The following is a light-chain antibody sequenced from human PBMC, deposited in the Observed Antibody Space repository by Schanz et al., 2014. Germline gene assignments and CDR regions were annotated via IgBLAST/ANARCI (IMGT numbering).Light chain of an antibody. CDR3: ATSDDSLSNGV. Sequence: QSALTQPRSVSGSPGQSVTISCTGTSSDVGGYNHVSWYQQHPGKAPKLMIYDVSNRPSGVSNRFSGSKSGNTASLTISGGQDEEEADYYCATSDDSLSNGVFGGGTKLTVL. V-gene: IGLV2-11*01. CDR1: SSDVGGYNH. J-gene: IGLJ3*02. CDR2: DVS.